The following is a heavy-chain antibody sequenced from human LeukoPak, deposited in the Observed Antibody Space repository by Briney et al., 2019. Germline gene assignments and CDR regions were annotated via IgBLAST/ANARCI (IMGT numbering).Heavy chain of an antibody. V-gene: IGHV1-2*02. Sequence: GASVKVSCKASGYTFTSYGISWVRQAPGQGLEWMGWINPNSGGTNYAQKFQGRVTMTRDTSISTAYMELSRLRSDDTAVYYCARGVSLDDWLLSYDYWGQGTLVTVSS. CDR2: INPNSGGT. CDR3: ARGVSLDDWLLSYDY. J-gene: IGHJ4*02. CDR1: GYTFTSYG. D-gene: IGHD3-9*01.